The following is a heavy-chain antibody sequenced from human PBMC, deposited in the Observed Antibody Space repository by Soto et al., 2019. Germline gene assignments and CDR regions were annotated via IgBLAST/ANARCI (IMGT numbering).Heavy chain of an antibody. CDR2: ISGTGGST. V-gene: IGHV3-23*01. Sequence: EVQLLESGGGLIQPGGSLRLACAASGFTFSNYAMSWVRQAPGKGLEWISTISGTGGSTYYTDSVKGRFTISRDNSMNTVHLQMNSLRADDTALYYCSKGWRLSGYLFFDLWGRGTLVTVSS. J-gene: IGHJ2*01. CDR3: SKGWRLSGYLFFDL. D-gene: IGHD2-15*01. CDR1: GFTFSNYA.